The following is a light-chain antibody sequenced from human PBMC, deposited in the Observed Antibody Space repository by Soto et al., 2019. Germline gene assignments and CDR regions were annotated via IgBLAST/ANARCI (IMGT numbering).Light chain of an antibody. CDR3: AAWDDSLNILYV. CDR1: SSDVGGYNY. J-gene: IGLJ1*01. V-gene: IGLV2-14*01. CDR2: EVT. Sequence: QSVLTQPASVSGSPGQSITISCTGTSSDVGGYNYVSWYQHHPGKAPKLMIYEVTNRPSGVSNRFSGSKSGNTASLTISGLQAEDEADYYCAAWDDSLNILYVFGTGTKVTVL.